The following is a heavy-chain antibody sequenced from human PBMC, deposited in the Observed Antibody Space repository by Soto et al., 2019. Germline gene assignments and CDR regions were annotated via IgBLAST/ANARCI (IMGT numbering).Heavy chain of an antibody. D-gene: IGHD4-4*01. Sequence: SVTLSLTCTVCGDCMWSYNWTGIRQHPGEVREWIGYIYYRWRITYNPSLRSRVTMSVDTSKNQYSLRLSTVTVADTAVYYCASTKRNYQTFDNWGEGLQVTVSS. CDR2: IYYRWRI. J-gene: IGHJ4*02. CDR1: GDCMWSYN. CDR3: ASTKRNYQTFDN. V-gene: IGHV4-59*01.